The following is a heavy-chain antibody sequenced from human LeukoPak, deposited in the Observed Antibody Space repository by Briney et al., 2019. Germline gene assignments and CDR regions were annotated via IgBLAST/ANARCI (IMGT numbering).Heavy chain of an antibody. J-gene: IGHJ6*02. Sequence: GGSLRLSCAASGFTFSSYDVNWVRQAPGKGLEWVGHIKSKIDGGTTEYAAPVKGRFTISRDDSKNTLYLQINSLKTEDTAVYYCTKERYWRDGYNTGYYYGMDVWGQGTTVTVS. V-gene: IGHV3-15*07. CDR2: IKSKIDGGTT. CDR1: GFTFSSYD. D-gene: IGHD5-24*01. CDR3: TKERYWRDGYNTGYYYGMDV.